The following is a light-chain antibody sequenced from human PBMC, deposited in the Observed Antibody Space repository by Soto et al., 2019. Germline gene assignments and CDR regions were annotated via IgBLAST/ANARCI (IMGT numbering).Light chain of an antibody. CDR3: QQRRSWPPTIT. V-gene: IGKV3-11*01. CDR2: DAS. Sequence: EVVLTQSTATLSLSPGERSTLSCRSSQSVSTYLAWYQQRPGQAPRLLIYDASYRATDIPPRFSGSGSGTDFTLTISSLEPEDFAVYYCQQRRSWPPTITFGQGTLLEIK. CDR1: QSVSTY. J-gene: IGKJ5*01.